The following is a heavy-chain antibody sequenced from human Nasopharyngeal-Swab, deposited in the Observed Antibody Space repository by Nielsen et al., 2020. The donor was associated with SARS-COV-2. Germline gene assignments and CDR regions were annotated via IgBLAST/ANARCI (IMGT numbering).Heavy chain of an antibody. CDR2: ISWDGGST. CDR1: GFTFDDYT. CDR3: AKVASSSWYNYFDY. D-gene: IGHD6-13*01. Sequence: GESLKISCAASGFTFDDYTMHWVRQAPGKGLEWVSLISWDGGSTYYADSVKGRFTISRDNSKNTLYLQMNSLRAEDTAVYYCAKVASSSWYNYFDYWGQGTLVTVSS. V-gene: IGHV3-43*01. J-gene: IGHJ4*02.